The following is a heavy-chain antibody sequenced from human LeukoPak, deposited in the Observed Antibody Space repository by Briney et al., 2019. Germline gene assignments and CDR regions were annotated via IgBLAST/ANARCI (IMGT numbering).Heavy chain of an antibody. D-gene: IGHD3-3*01. J-gene: IGHJ6*02. Sequence: GGSLRLSCAASGFTFSSYDMHWVRQATGKGLEWVSAIGTAGDTYYPGSVKGRFTISRENAKNSLHLQMNSLRAGDTAVYYCARGRPFWSGYSYGMDVWGQGTTVTVSS. CDR1: GFTFSSYD. CDR3: ARGRPFWSGYSYGMDV. V-gene: IGHV3-13*01. CDR2: IGTAGDT.